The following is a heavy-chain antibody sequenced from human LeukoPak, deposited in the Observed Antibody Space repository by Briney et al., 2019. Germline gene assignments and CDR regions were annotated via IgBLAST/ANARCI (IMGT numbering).Heavy chain of an antibody. D-gene: IGHD3-16*01. CDR3: ARVRGGPIDD. CDR2: IAYDGTDT. J-gene: IGHJ4*02. CDR1: GFTLSTYA. Sequence: GGSLRLSCAAPGFTLSTYAMHWVRQAPGKGLEWVAVIAYDGTDTYYADSVKGRFTISRDTSKNSLYLQMNSLRPEDTAVFYCARVRGGPIDDWGQGTLVTVSS. V-gene: IGHV3-30-3*01.